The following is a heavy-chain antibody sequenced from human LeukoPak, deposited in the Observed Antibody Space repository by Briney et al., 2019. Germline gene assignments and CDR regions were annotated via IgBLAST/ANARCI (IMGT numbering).Heavy chain of an antibody. CDR2: IYHSGST. CDR3: ARDVNNWFDP. CDR1: GYSISSGYY. J-gene: IGHJ5*02. D-gene: IGHD2/OR15-2a*01. Sequence: SETLSLTCTVSGYSISSGYYWGWIRQPPGKGLEWIGSIYHSGSTYYNPSLKSRVTISVDTSKYQFSLKLSSVTAADTAVYYCARDVNNWFDPWGQGTLVTVSS. V-gene: IGHV4-38-2*02.